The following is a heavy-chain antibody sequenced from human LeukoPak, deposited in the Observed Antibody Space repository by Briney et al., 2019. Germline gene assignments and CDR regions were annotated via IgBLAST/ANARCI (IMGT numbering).Heavy chain of an antibody. CDR3: ARGGTTVTTLDAFDI. V-gene: IGHV4-39*07. J-gene: IGHJ3*02. D-gene: IGHD4-17*01. Sequence: SETLSLTCTVSGVSISTSRYYWGWIRQPPGKGLEWIGNIYYTGPTYYNASLESRVTISVDTAKNQFSLKLSSVTAADTAVYYCARGGTTVTTLDAFDIWGQGTMVTVSS. CDR1: GVSISTSRYY. CDR2: IYYTGPT.